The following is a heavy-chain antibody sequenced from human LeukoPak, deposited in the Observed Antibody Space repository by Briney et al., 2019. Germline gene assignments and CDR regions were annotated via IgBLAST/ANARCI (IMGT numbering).Heavy chain of an antibody. CDR1: GGSINSGDFH. CDR3: ASLGGYYNY. V-gene: IGHV4-30-4*01. J-gene: IGHJ4*02. D-gene: IGHD3-22*01. Sequence: SETLSLTCSVSGGSINSGDFHWSLVRQSPGKGLEWIGYINYRGSTDYNSSLKSRLIISVDTSKNHFSLKLNSVTAADTAVYYCASLGGYYNYWGQGRLVIVSS. CDR2: INYRGST.